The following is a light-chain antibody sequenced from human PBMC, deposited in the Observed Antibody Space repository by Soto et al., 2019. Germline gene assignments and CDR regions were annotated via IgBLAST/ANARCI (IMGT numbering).Light chain of an antibody. CDR3: QQYSNWPPFT. Sequence: EIVMTQSPATLSVSPGETATLSCGASQSVSINFAWYQQKPGQAPRLLIYGASTRATGVPARFSGSGSGTDLTLTISSLQSEDFAVYFCQQYSNWPPFTFGPGTKVDIK. CDR2: GAS. J-gene: IGKJ3*01. V-gene: IGKV3-15*01. CDR1: QSVSIN.